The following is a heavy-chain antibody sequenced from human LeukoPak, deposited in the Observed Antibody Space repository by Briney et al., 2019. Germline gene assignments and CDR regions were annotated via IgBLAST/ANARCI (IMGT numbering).Heavy chain of an antibody. CDR3: ARWTYGSGSYAPQYYFDY. CDR2: ISSSGSTI. CDR1: GFTFSDYY. D-gene: IGHD3-10*01. J-gene: IGHJ4*02. Sequence: GGSLRLSCAASGFTFSDYYMSWIRQAPGKGLEWVSYISSSGSTIYYADSVKGRFTISRDNAKNSLYLQMNSLRAEDTAVYYCARWTYGSGSYAPQYYFDYWGQGTLVTVSS. V-gene: IGHV3-11*04.